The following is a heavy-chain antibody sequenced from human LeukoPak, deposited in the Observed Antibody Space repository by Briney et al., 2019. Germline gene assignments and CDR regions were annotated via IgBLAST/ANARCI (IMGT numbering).Heavy chain of an antibody. Sequence: GGSLRLSCAASGFTFSSYAMNWVGQAPGKGLEWVAVISYDGSNKYYTDSVKGRFTISRYNSKNTLYLQMNSLRAEDTAVYYCARDRDFFSSTPGFDYWGQGTLVTVSS. V-gene: IGHV3-30*04. D-gene: IGHD6-13*01. CDR1: GFTFSSYA. CDR2: ISYDGSNK. CDR3: ARDRDFFSSTPGFDY. J-gene: IGHJ4*02.